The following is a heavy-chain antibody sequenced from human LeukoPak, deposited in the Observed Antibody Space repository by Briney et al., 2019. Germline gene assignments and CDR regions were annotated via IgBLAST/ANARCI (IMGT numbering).Heavy chain of an antibody. CDR1: GYSISSGYY. D-gene: IGHD2-2*01. V-gene: IGHV4-38-2*02. Sequence: SQTLSLTCTVSGYSISSGYYWGWIRQPPGKGLEWIGSIYYSGSTYYNPSLKSRVTISVDTSKNQFSLKLSSVTAADTAVYYCARKRPAVGAFDIWGQGTMVTVSS. CDR3: ARKRPAVGAFDI. CDR2: IYYSGST. J-gene: IGHJ3*02.